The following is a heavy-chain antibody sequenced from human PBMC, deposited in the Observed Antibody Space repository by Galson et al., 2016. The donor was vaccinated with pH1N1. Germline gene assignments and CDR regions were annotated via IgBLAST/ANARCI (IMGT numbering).Heavy chain of an antibody. CDR2: IYWNDDK. J-gene: IGHJ5*02. CDR3: ARFLYGDYSNWFDP. CDR1: GFSLSTSGVT. D-gene: IGHD4-17*01. Sequence: PALVKPTQTLTLTCTFSGFSLSTSGVTVGWIRQPPGKALEWLALIYWNDDKRYSPSLKSRLTIIKDTSKNQVVLTMTTMDPVDTATYYCARFLYGDYSNWFDPWGQGTLVTVSS. V-gene: IGHV2-5*01.